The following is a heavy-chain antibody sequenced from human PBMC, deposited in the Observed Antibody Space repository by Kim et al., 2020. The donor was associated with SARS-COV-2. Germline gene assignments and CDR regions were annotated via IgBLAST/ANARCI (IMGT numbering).Heavy chain of an antibody. D-gene: IGHD6-19*01. J-gene: IGHJ4*02. CDR2: ISGSGGST. Sequence: GGSLRLSCAASGSTFSSYAMSWVRQAPGKGLEWVSAISGSGGSTYYADSVKGRFTISRDNSKNTLYLQMNSLRAEDTAVYYCAKPKAYQWLVQASSYFDYWGQGTLVTVSS. CDR3: AKPKAYQWLVQASSYFDY. CDR1: GSTFSSYA. V-gene: IGHV3-23*01.